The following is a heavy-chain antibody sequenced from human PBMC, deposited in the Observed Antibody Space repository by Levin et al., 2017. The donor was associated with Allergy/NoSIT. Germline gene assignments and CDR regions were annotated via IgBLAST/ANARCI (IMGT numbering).Heavy chain of an antibody. CDR1: GGSFSGSY. Sequence: SQTLSLTCAVYGGSFSGSYWSWIRQPPGKGLEWIGEINHSGSTNYNPSLKSRVTISVDTSKNQFSLKLSSVTAADTAVYYCARLIVGATTAVYYYYGMDVWGQGTTVTVSS. D-gene: IGHD1-26*01. V-gene: IGHV4-34*01. CDR3: ARLIVGATTAVYYYYGMDV. J-gene: IGHJ6*02. CDR2: INHSGST.